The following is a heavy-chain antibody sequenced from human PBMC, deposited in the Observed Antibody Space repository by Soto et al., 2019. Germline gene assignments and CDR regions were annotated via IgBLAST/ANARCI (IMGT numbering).Heavy chain of an antibody. CDR3: ARAGYDSSGYYFYAMDV. J-gene: IGHJ6*02. D-gene: IGHD3-22*01. CDR2: IGTAGDP. V-gene: IGHV3-13*05. CDR1: GFILSGYD. Sequence: EEQLVESGGGLVQPGGSLRLSCVASGFILSGYDMHWVRQATGEGLERVSAIGTAGDPYYSGSVKGRFTISRGNAENSVYLQMNSLRAGDTAVYYCARAGYDSSGYYFYAMDVWGQGTTVTVSS.